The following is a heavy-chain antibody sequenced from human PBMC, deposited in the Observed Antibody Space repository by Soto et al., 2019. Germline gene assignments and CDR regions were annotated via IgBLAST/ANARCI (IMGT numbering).Heavy chain of an antibody. CDR2: ISSSSSTI. J-gene: IGHJ5*02. D-gene: IGHD6-19*01. CDR1: GFTFSSYS. CDR3: AREYSSGWYDEFDP. Sequence: PWGSVRLSCAASGFTFSSYSMNGVRQAPGKGLEWVSYISSSSSTIYYADSVKGRFTISRDNAKNSLYLQMNSLRDEDTAVYYCAREYSSGWYDEFDPRGQGTLVTVSS. V-gene: IGHV3-48*02.